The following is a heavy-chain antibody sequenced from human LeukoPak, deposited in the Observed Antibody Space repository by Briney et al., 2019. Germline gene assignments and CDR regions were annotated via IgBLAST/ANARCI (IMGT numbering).Heavy chain of an antibody. Sequence: SQTLSLTCTVSGGSISSGGYYWSWIRQHPGKGLEWIGYIYYSGSTNYNPSLKSRVTISVDTSKNQFSLKLSSVTAADTAVYYCARVYGSGSSVGVWGQGTTVTVSS. J-gene: IGHJ6*02. CDR2: IYYSGST. D-gene: IGHD3-10*01. V-gene: IGHV4-61*08. CDR3: ARVYGSGSSVGV. CDR1: GGSISSGGYY.